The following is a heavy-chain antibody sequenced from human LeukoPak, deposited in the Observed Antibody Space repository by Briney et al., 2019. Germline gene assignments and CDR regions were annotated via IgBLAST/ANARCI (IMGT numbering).Heavy chain of an antibody. D-gene: IGHD3-9*01. CDR2: MNPNCGKT. J-gene: IGHJ6*02. CDR3: ARGWGFDILTGYQRRFNYYGMDV. CDR1: GYTFSTYD. Sequence: ASVTISCKASGYTFSTYDINWVRQAPGQGLEWMGWMNPNCGKTGYAQEFQGRVTITRDTSISTVYMELSSLRSEDTAVYYCARGWGFDILTGYQRRFNYYGMDVWGQGTTVTVSS. V-gene: IGHV1-8*03.